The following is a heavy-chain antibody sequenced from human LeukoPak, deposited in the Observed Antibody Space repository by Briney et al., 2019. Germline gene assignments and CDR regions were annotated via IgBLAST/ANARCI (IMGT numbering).Heavy chain of an antibody. Sequence: SETLSLTCAVYGGSFSGYYWSWIRQPPGKGLEWIGEINHSGSTNYKPSLKSRVTISVDTSKNQFSLKLSSVTAADTAVYYCARGPAITIFGVIIYNWFDPWGQGTLVTVSS. CDR1: GGSFSGYY. J-gene: IGHJ5*02. CDR2: INHSGST. D-gene: IGHD3-3*01. V-gene: IGHV4-34*01. CDR3: ARGPAITIFGVIIYNWFDP.